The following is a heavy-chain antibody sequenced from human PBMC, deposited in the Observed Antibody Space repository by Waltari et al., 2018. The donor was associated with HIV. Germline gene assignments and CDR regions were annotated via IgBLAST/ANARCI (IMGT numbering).Heavy chain of an antibody. Sequence: EVQLVESGGGLVQPGGSLRLSCAACGFIFPTYDMHWVPERTGKGLGWVSAVGTAGETNYADSVKGRLTISREDAMSSLFLQMTSLRAEDTALHYCARDTLGTLDYWGQGILITVSS. V-gene: IGHV3-13*01. CDR2: VGTAGET. J-gene: IGHJ4*02. CDR1: GFIFPTYD. CDR3: ARDTLGTLDY.